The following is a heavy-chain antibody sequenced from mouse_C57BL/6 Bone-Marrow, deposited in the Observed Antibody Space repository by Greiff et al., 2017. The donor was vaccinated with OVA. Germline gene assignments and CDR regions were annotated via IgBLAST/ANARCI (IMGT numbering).Heavy chain of an antibody. CDR2: IRSKSNNYAT. D-gene: IGHD2-1*01. CDR1: GFSFNTYA. Sequence: EAGGGLVQPKGSLKLSCAASGFSFNTYAMNWVRQAPGKGLEWVARIRSKSNNYATYYADSVKDRFTISRDDSESMLYLQMNNLKTEDTAMYYYVRHLPYYWGQGTSVTVSS. V-gene: IGHV10-1*01. CDR3: VRHLPYY. J-gene: IGHJ4*01.